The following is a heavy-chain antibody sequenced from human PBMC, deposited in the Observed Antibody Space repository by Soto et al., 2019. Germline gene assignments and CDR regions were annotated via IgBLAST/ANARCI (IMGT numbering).Heavy chain of an antibody. CDR2: ISAYNGNT. CDR1: GYTFTSYG. CDR3: ARVGYSSSTWFDP. V-gene: IGHV1-18*01. D-gene: IGHD6-13*01. Sequence: QVQLVQSGAEVKKPGASVKVSCKASGYTFTSYGISWVRQAPGQGLEWMGWISAYNGNTNYAQKLEGRITLPTDTSTSTAYMELRSRRSDDTAVYYGARVGYSSSTWFDPWGQGTLVTVSS. J-gene: IGHJ5*02.